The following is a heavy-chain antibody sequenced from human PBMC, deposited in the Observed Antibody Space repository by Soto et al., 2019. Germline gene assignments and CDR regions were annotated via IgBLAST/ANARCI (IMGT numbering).Heavy chain of an antibody. V-gene: IGHV3-30*03. CDR3: ATDRFDP. CDR2: ISYDGSNK. Sequence: QVQLVESGGGVVQPGRSLRLSCAASGFTFSSYGMHWVRQAPGKGLEWVAVISYDGSNKYYADSVKGRFTISRDNSKNTLYLQMNSLRAEDTAVYYCATDRFDPWGQGTLVTGSS. CDR1: GFTFSSYG. J-gene: IGHJ5*02.